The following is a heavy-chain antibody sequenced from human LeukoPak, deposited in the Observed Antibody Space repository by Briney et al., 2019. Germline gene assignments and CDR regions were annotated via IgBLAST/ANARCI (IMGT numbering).Heavy chain of an antibody. Sequence: SETLSLTCTVSGGSISSYYWSWIRQPPGKGLEWIGYIYYSGSTNYNPSLKSRVTISVDTSKNQFSLKLSSVTAADTAVYYCAKVGATGGAFDIWGQGTMVTVSS. CDR3: AKVGATGGAFDI. V-gene: IGHV4-59*01. CDR1: GGSISSYY. CDR2: IYYSGST. D-gene: IGHD1-26*01. J-gene: IGHJ3*02.